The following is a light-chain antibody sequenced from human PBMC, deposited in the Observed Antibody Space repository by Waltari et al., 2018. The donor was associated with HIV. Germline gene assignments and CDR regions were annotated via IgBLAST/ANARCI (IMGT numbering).Light chain of an antibody. CDR2: VNTYRSH. J-gene: IGLJ3*02. CDR3: QTWGPGIGV. V-gene: IGLV4-69*01. Sequence: LVVTHSLSLSAPLGASVNLTCTLSGAYGAYGVAWDPQQPEWGHRYLMTVNTYRSHTNNAGIPDRFLGSSSGTERYLTISNLQSEDEAVYYCQTWGPGIGVFGRGTQLTVL. CDR1: GAYGAYG.